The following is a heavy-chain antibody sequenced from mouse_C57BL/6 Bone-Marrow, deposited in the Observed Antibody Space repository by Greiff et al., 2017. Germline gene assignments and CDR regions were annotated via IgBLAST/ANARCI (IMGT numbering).Heavy chain of an antibody. Sequence: EVKLVESGGGLVKPGGSLKLSCAASGFTFSSYTMSWVRQTPEKRLQWVAAISGGGGNNYYPDSVKGRFTISRDNDKNILYLQMSSLMSEDTALYYCSRQVTTVLATKYFDVWGTGTTVTVSS. CDR2: ISGGGGNN. J-gene: IGHJ1*03. D-gene: IGHD1-1*01. V-gene: IGHV5-9*01. CDR1: GFTFSSYT. CDR3: SRQVTTVLATKYFDV.